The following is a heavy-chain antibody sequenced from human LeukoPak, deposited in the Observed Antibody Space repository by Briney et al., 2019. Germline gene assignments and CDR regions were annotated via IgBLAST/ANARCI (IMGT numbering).Heavy chain of an antibody. Sequence: PSETLSLTCTVSGGSISSSSSYWGWIRQPPGKGLEWIGNVYYSGTTYYNPSLKSRVTISVDTSKNQFSLKPSSVTAADTAVYYCARRGGSNYGHDYWGLGTLVTVSS. D-gene: IGHD5-18*01. V-gene: IGHV4-39*01. CDR3: ARRGGSNYGHDY. CDR2: VYYSGTT. CDR1: GGSISSSSSY. J-gene: IGHJ4*02.